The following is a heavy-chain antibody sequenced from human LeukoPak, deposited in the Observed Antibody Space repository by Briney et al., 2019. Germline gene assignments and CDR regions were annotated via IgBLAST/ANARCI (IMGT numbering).Heavy chain of an antibody. Sequence: GASVKVSCKASGYTFTSYYMHWVRQAPGQGLEWMGWISAYNGNTNYAQKLQGRVTMTTDTSTSTAYMELRSLRSDDTAVYYCARDPQVRFLEWVPYYFDYWGQGTLVTVSS. D-gene: IGHD3-3*01. CDR1: GYTFTSYY. J-gene: IGHJ4*02. CDR3: ARDPQVRFLEWVPYYFDY. CDR2: ISAYNGNT. V-gene: IGHV1-18*04.